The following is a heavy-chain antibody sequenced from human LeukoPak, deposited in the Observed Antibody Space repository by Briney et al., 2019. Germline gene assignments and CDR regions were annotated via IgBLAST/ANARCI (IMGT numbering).Heavy chain of an antibody. CDR2: IYHSGST. V-gene: IGHV4-38-2*02. CDR3: ASLGDYAFDI. D-gene: IGHD3-3*01. Sequence: SETLSLTCTVSGYSISSGYYWGWIRQPPGKGLEWIGSIYHSGSTYYNPSLKSRVTISVDTSKNQFSLKLSSVTAADTAVYYCASLGDYAFDIWGQGTMVTVSS. CDR1: GYSISSGYY. J-gene: IGHJ3*02.